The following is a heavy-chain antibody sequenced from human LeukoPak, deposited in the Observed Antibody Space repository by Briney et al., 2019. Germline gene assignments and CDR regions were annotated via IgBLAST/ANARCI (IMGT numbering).Heavy chain of an antibody. CDR2: IYYSGST. D-gene: IGHD3-10*01. CDR3: ARTRYYYNSRSYGAPYYFDY. CDR1: GGSISSNSYY. V-gene: IGHV4-39*01. Sequence: SETLSLTCAVSGGSISSNSYYWGWIRQPPGKGLEWIGSIYYSGSTYYNPSLKSRVTISVDTSKNQFSLKLSSVTAADTAVHYCARTRYYYNSRSYGAPYYFDYWGQGTLVTVSP. J-gene: IGHJ4*02.